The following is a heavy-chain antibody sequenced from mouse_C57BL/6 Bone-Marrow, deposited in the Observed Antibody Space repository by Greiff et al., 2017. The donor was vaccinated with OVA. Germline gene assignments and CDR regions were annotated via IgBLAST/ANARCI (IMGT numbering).Heavy chain of an antibody. CDR2: INPSSGYT. J-gene: IGHJ3*01. D-gene: IGHD1-1*01. Sequence: QVQLQQSGAELAKPEASVKLSCKASGYTFTSYWMHWVKQRPGQGLEWIGYINPSSGYTKYNQKFKDKATLTADKSSSTAYMQLSSLTYEDSAVYYCAINYYGSSPFAYWGQGTLVTVSA. CDR3: AINYYGSSPFAY. V-gene: IGHV1-7*01. CDR1: GYTFTSYW.